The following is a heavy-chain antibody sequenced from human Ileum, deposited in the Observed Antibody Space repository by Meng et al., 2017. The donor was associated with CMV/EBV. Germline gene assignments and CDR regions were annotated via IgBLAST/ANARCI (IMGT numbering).Heavy chain of an antibody. V-gene: IGHV1-46*01. CDR3: ARDTSVYDLSWWIDP. CDR1: GFTFSDYQ. D-gene: IGHD5/OR15-5a*01. J-gene: IGHJ5*02. CDR2: INPRDNSV. Sequence: AHFVESGCEVKKPGASLKVSCKASGFTFSDYQIHWERQAPGQGLECMGVINPRDNSVHYAQKLQGRVIMTRDTSTSTVYMELSSLRSEDTAVYYCARDTSVYDLSWWIDPWGQGTLVTVSS.